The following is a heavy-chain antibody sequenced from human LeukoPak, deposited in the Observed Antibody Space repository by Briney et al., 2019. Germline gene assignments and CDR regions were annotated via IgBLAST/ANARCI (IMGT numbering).Heavy chain of an antibody. Sequence: SETLSLTCTVSGGSISSYYWSWIRQPPGKGLEWIGYIYYSGSTNYNPSLKSRVTISVDTSKNQFSLKLSSVTAADTAVYYCARLRTVVIGAFDIWGQGTMVTVSS. J-gene: IGHJ3*02. CDR2: IYYSGST. D-gene: IGHD3-22*01. CDR1: GGSISSYY. CDR3: ARLRTVVIGAFDI. V-gene: IGHV4-59*01.